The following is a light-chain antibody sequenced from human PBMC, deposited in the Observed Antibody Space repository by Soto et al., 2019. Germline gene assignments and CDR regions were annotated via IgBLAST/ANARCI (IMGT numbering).Light chain of an antibody. CDR3: QQYHTWPIT. CDR2: GAS. Sequence: DIVMTQSPATLSVAPGERVTFSCRASQGVSRKLAWYQHKPGQAPMLLISGASTGATGIPAGFSGSGSGTEFTLTISSLQSEDCAIYYCQQYHTWPITFGGGTKVDIK. CDR1: QGVSRK. V-gene: IGKV3-15*01. J-gene: IGKJ4*01.